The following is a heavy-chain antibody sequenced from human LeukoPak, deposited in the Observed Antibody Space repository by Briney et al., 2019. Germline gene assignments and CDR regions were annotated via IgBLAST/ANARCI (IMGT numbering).Heavy chain of an antibody. V-gene: IGHV1-8*02. D-gene: IGHD5-12*01. Sequence: GASVKVSCKASGYTFPGYFIHGVRQAPGQGLEWMGWMNPNSGNTGYAQKFQGRVTMTRNTSISTAYMELSSLRSEDTAVYYCARVVKGRRILEVNEWLRFGRNYYYYYMDVWGKGTTVTISS. J-gene: IGHJ6*03. CDR3: ARVVKGRRILEVNEWLRFGRNYYYYYMDV. CDR2: MNPNSGNT. CDR1: GYTFPGYF.